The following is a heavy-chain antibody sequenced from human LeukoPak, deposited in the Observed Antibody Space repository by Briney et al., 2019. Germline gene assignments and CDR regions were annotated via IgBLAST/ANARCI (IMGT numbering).Heavy chain of an antibody. CDR3: ARGLFANYYDSSGYWDY. CDR1: EFTFSSYA. D-gene: IGHD3-22*01. V-gene: IGHV3-23*01. J-gene: IGHJ4*02. CDR2: ISGSGGST. Sequence: GGSLRLSCAASEFTFSSYAMSWVRQAPGKGLEWVSAISGSGGSTYYADSVKGRFTISRDNSKNTLYLQMNSLRAEDTAVYYCARGLFANYYDSSGYWDYWGQGTLVTVSS.